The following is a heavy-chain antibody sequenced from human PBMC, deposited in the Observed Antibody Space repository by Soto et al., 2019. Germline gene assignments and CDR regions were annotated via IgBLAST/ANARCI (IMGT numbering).Heavy chain of an antibody. D-gene: IGHD6-19*01. Sequence: VQLLESGGGLIQPGGSLRLSCAASGFTFSSNGMHWVRQAPGKGLEWVAVISYDGSNKYQADSVKGRFTISRDNSKNTLYLQMNSLRAEDTAVYYCAKDHGYSSFCVDYWGQGTLVTVSS. J-gene: IGHJ4*02. CDR3: AKDHGYSSFCVDY. V-gene: IGHV3-30*18. CDR2: ISYDGSNK. CDR1: GFTFSSNG.